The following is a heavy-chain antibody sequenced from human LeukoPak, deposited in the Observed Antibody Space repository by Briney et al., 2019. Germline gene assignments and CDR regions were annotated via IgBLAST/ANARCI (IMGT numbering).Heavy chain of an antibody. CDR1: GGSISSSSYY. V-gene: IGHV4-39*01. Sequence: PSETLSLTCTVSGGSISSSSYYWGWIRQPPGKGLEWIGSIYYSGSTYYNPSLKSRVTISVDTSKNQFSLKLSSVTAADTAVYYCARQWPLYSSSYYYYYGMDVWGQGTTVTVSS. CDR3: ARQWPLYSSSYYYYYGMDV. D-gene: IGHD6-6*01. CDR2: IYYSGST. J-gene: IGHJ6*02.